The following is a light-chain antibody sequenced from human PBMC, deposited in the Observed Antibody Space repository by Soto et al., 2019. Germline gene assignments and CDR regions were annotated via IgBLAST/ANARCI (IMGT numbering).Light chain of an antibody. V-gene: IGLV6-57*01. Sequence: NFMLTQPHSLSESPGKTVIISCTRSSGSIASNYVQWYQQRPGSSPTTVIYEDNQRPAGFPDRFSGSIDSSSNSASLTISRLETEDEADYYCQSYDATNQVLGGGTKLTVL. CDR3: QSYDATNQV. J-gene: IGLJ3*02. CDR1: SGSIASNY. CDR2: EDN.